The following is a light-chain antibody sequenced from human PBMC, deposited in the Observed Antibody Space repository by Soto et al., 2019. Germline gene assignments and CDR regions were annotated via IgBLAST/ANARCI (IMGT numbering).Light chain of an antibody. J-gene: IGKJ2*01. Sequence: DIQMTQSPSTLSASVGDRVTVTCRASQSISTWLAWYQQKPGKAPKLLIYDASSLKSGVPSRFSGSGSGTEFTLTISSLQPDDFATYYCQQYYSYSPYTFGQGTKLVIK. CDR1: QSISTW. CDR3: QQYYSYSPYT. CDR2: DAS. V-gene: IGKV1-5*01.